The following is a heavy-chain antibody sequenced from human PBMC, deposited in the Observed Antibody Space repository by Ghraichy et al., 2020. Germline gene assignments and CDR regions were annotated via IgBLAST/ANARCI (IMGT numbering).Heavy chain of an antibody. CDR3: ARGGYSSGWWLGY. V-gene: IGHV4-34*01. J-gene: IGHJ1*01. D-gene: IGHD6-19*01. CDR2: INHSGSA. CDR1: GGPFRNYY. Sequence: SETLSLTCAVSGGPFRNYYWNWIRQSPGQGLEWIGEINHSGSASYNPSLKSRVNISIDTSNNPISLRLNSMTAADTAVYYCARGGYSSGWWLGYWGQGTPVLVSS.